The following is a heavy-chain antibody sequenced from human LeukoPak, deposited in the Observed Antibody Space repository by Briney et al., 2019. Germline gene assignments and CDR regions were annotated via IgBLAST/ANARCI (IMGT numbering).Heavy chain of an antibody. CDR3: ARATYDSSGFPPYFDY. CDR1: GFTFSSYA. Sequence: PGGSLRLSCAASGFTFSSYAMSWVRQAPGKGLEWVSAISGSGGSTYYADSVKGRFTISRDNSKNTLYLQMNSLRAEDTAVYYCARATYDSSGFPPYFDYWGQGTLVTVSS. CDR2: ISGSGGST. V-gene: IGHV3-23*01. D-gene: IGHD3-22*01. J-gene: IGHJ4*02.